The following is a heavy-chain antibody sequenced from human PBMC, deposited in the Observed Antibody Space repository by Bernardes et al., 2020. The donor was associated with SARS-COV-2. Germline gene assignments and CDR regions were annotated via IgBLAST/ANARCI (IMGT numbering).Heavy chain of an antibody. J-gene: IGHJ5*02. D-gene: IGHD3-3*01. V-gene: IGHV4-39*01. Sequence: SETLSLTCTVSGGSISSSSYYWGWIRPPPGKGLEWIGSIYYSGSTYYNPSLKSRVTISVDTSKNQFSLKLSSVTAADTAVYYCARHYYLEVVRDTSFGVVTSPKYNWVDAWGKGTQVTGCS. CDR2: IYYSGST. CDR3: ARHYYLEVVRDTSFGVVTSPKYNWVDA. CDR1: GGSISSSSYY.